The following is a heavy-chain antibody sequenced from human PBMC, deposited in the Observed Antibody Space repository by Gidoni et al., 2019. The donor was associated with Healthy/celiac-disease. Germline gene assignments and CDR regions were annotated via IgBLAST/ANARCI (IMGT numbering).Heavy chain of an antibody. CDR3: AKDREYSSSAGFDY. V-gene: IGHV3-9*01. CDR2: ISWNSGNI. Sequence: EVQLVESGGGLVQPGRSLRLSCAASGFPFDDYAMHWVRQAPGKGLEWVSAISWNSGNIGYADSVKGRFTISRDSAKNSLYLQMNSLRAEDTALYYCAKDREYSSSAGFDYWGQGTLVTVSS. D-gene: IGHD6-6*01. CDR1: GFPFDDYA. J-gene: IGHJ4*02.